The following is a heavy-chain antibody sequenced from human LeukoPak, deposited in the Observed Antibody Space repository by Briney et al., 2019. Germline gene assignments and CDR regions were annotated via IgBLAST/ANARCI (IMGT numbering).Heavy chain of an antibody. CDR3: ARDLLRGRAFDI. J-gene: IGHJ3*02. V-gene: IGHV4-39*07. CDR1: GGSISSSSYY. CDR2: IYYSGST. Sequence: SETLSLTCTVSGGSISSSSYYWGWIRQPPGKGLEWIGSIYYSGSTYYNPSLKSRVTISVDKSKNQFSLKLSSVTAADTAVYYCARDLLRGRAFDIWGQGTMVTVSS. D-gene: IGHD2-8*02.